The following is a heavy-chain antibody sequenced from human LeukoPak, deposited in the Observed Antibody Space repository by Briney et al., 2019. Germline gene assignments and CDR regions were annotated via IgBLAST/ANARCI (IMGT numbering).Heavy chain of an antibody. J-gene: IGHJ3*02. D-gene: IGHD3-3*01. Sequence: PSETLSLTCTVSGGSISSSSYYWGWIRQPPGKGLEWIGSIYYSGSTYYNPSLKSRVTISVDTSKNQFSLKLSSVTAADTAVYYCAREIRFSDAFDIWGQGTMVTVSS. V-gene: IGHV4-39*07. CDR2: IYYSGST. CDR1: GGSISSSSYY. CDR3: AREIRFSDAFDI.